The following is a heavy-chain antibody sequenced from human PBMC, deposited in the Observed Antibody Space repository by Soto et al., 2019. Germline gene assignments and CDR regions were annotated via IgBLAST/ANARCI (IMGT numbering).Heavy chain of an antibody. D-gene: IGHD2-2*01. CDR1: GVSIDSTVW. Sequence: QVPLQESGPGLVKPSETLSLTCAVSGVSIDSTVWWTWVRQPPGKGLEWIGEIYRSGGTNYNPSLRGRVTISIAKSKNRCSLRLGSLTVADTAVYFCATSNYCSATSCHSSHWGQGTLVTVSS. V-gene: IGHV4-4*02. CDR3: ATSNYCSATSCHSSH. CDR2: IYRSGGT. J-gene: IGHJ4*02.